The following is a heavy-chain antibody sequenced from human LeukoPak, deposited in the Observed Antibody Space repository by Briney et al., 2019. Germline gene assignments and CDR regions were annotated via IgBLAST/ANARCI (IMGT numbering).Heavy chain of an antibody. CDR2: IYYSGST. J-gene: IGHJ4*02. CDR1: GGSISSSSYY. Sequence: PSETLSLTCTVSGGSISSSSYYWGWIRQPPGKGLEWIGSIYYSGSTYYNPSLKSRVTISVDTSKNQFSLKLSSVTAADTAVYYCARGVHPRYSYYYDGSGYYYFDYWGQGTLVTVSS. V-gene: IGHV4-39*07. CDR3: ARGVHPRYSYYYDGSGYYYFDY. D-gene: IGHD3-22*01.